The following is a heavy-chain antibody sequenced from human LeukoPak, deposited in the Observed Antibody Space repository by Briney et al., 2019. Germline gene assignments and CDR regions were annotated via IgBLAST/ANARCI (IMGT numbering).Heavy chain of an antibody. V-gene: IGHV3-30*02. D-gene: IGHD3-3*01. J-gene: IGHJ5*02. CDR1: GFTFSRHG. CDR3: AKDRVAGLRFLEWPNP. CDR2: IRQDGSNE. Sequence: GGPLRLSCAASGFTFSRHGMHWVRQAPGKGREWVAFIRQDGSNEYYADFVKGRFTISRDNSKNTLYLQMNSPRAEDTAVYYCAKDRVAGLRFLEWPNPWGQGTLVTVSS.